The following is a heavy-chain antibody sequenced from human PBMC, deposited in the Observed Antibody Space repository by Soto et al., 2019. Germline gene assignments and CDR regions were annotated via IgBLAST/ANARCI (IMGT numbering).Heavy chain of an antibody. Sequence: EVQLLESGGGLVQPGGSLILSCAASGFTFSSYAMSWVRQAPGKGLEWGSASSCSGGSTYYEDSVKVRFNISRDNYKKTLYLQMHSLRAEDTAVYYCANRILRYSISWYSSGDYFDYWGQGTLVTVSS. D-gene: IGHD6-13*01. J-gene: IGHJ4*02. CDR1: GFTFSSYA. CDR3: ANRILRYSISWYSSGDYFDY. CDR2: SSCSGGST. V-gene: IGHV3-23*01.